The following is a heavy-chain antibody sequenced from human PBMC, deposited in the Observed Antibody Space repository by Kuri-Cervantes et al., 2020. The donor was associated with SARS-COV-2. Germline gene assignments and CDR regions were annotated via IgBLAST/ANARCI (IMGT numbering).Heavy chain of an antibody. Sequence: GGSLRLSCAASGFTFSSYAMHWVRQAPGKGLEYASAISSNGGSTYYADSVKGRFTISRDNSKNTLYLQMSSLRAEDTAVYYCVKDECSSTSCYTGGYYYYYYCMDVWGQGTTVTVSS. CDR1: GFTFSSYA. CDR2: ISSNGGST. CDR3: VKDECSSTSCYTGGYYYYYYCMDV. J-gene: IGHJ6*02. V-gene: IGHV3-64D*08. D-gene: IGHD2-2*02.